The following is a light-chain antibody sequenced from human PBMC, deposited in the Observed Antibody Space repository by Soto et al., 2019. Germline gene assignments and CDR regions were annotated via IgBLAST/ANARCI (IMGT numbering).Light chain of an antibody. CDR2: EGT. CDR1: SSDVGTYNF. V-gene: IGLV2-23*03. CDR3: CSYAGSSTFV. Sequence: QSALTQPASVSGSPGQSITISCPGTSSDVGTYNFVSWYQQRPGKAPKVMIYEGTKRPSGVSNRFSGSKSGNTASLTISGLQAEDEADYYCCSYAGSSTFVFGGGTKLTVL. J-gene: IGLJ2*01.